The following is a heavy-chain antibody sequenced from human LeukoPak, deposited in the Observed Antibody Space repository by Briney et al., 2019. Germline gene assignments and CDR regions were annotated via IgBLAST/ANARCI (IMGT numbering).Heavy chain of an antibody. J-gene: IGHJ4*02. CDR2: IIPIFGTA. Sequence: SVKVSCKASGGTFSSYAVSWVRQAPGQGLEWMGGIIPIFGTANYAQKFQGRVTITTDESTSTAYMELSSLRSEDTAVYYCARARVETIFGVVIFDYWGQGTLVTVSS. V-gene: IGHV1-69*05. CDR1: GGTFSSYA. CDR3: ARARVETIFGVVIFDY. D-gene: IGHD3-3*01.